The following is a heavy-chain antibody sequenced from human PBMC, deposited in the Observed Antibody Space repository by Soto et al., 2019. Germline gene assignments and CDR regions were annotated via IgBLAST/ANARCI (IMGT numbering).Heavy chain of an antibody. V-gene: IGHV3-21*01. J-gene: IGHJ4*02. CDR1: GFTFSSYS. Sequence: EVQLVESGGGLVKPGGSLRLSCAASGFTFSSYSMNWVRQAPGKGLEWVSSISSSSSYIYYADSVKGRFTISRDNAKNSLYLQMNSLRAEDTAVYYCARDLRDWNEKTFDYWGQGTLVTVSS. CDR3: ARDLRDWNEKTFDY. CDR2: ISSSSSYI. D-gene: IGHD1-1*01.